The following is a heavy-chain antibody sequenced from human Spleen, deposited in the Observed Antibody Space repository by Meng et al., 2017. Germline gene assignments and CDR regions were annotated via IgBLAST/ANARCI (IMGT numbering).Heavy chain of an antibody. Sequence: QVQLQESGPGLVKPCEALSLTCTVSGGSIRTSGYYWGWVRQPPGKGLEWIGSIGHSGITYYTPSLKSRVTVSIDTSKSQFSLKLTSVTAADTAVYYCVRSSGWVRPGFDPWGQGTLVTVSS. CDR1: GGSIRTSGYY. D-gene: IGHD6-19*01. J-gene: IGHJ5*02. V-gene: IGHV4-39*01. CDR2: IGHSGIT. CDR3: VRSSGWVRPGFDP.